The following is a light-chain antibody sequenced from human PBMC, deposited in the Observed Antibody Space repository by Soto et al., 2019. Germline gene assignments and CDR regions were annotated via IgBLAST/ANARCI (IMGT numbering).Light chain of an antibody. J-gene: IGLJ2*01. V-gene: IGLV4-69*01. CDR3: QTWGTGFQF. Sequence: QLVLTQSPSASASLGASVTLTCTLSSGHSSYAIAWHQKQPGKGPRYLMDLNNDGSHTKGDGIPDRLSGSSSGADRYLIVSSLQSEDEADYYCQTWGTGFQFFGGGTKLTVL. CDR2: LNNDGSH. CDR1: SGHSSYA.